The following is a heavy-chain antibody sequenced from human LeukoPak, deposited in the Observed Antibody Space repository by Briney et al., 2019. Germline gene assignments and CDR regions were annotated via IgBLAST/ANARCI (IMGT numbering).Heavy chain of an antibody. V-gene: IGHV4-4*07. CDR2: ISITEGT. Sequence: PSETLSLTCSVSGGSVNTYYWSWIRQSAGKGLEWIGRISITEGTNYNPSLKSRVFMSVDASKNQVSLKLGSVTAADTAVYYCARLRRDINDWYADDCWGQGTLVTVSS. J-gene: IGHJ4*02. CDR1: GGSVNTYY. D-gene: IGHD6-19*01. CDR3: ARLRRDINDWYADDC.